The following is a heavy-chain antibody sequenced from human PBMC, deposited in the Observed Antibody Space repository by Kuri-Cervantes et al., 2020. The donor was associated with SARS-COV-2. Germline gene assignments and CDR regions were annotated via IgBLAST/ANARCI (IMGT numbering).Heavy chain of an antibody. V-gene: IGHV5-51*01. CDR1: GYSFTSYW. CDR3: ARCFTAEYGVDV. CDR2: IYPGNSDT. J-gene: IGHJ6*02. Sequence: KVSCKGSGYSFTSYWIGWVRQMPGKGLEWMGIIYPGNSDTRYGPSFQGQVTISADKSISTAYVQWSSLKASDTAMYYCARCFTAEYGVDVWGQGTTVTVSS. D-gene: IGHD5-18*01.